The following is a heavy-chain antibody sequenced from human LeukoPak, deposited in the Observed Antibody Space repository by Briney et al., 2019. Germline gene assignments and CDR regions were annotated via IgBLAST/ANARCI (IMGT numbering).Heavy chain of an antibody. Sequence: SMKVSCKASGGTFSSYAIGWVRQAPGQGREWMGRIIPILGIANYAQKLQGRVTMTTDTSTSTAYMELRSLRSDDTAVYYCARDQYIVATIGGYWGQGTLVTVSS. J-gene: IGHJ4*02. CDR1: GGTFSSYA. D-gene: IGHD5-12*01. CDR2: IIPILGIA. V-gene: IGHV1-69*04. CDR3: ARDQYIVATIGGY.